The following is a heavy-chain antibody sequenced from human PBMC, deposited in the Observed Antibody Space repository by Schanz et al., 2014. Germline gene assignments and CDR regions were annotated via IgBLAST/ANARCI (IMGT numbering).Heavy chain of an antibody. Sequence: QVQVVQSGGGLVKPGGSLRLSCAASGFIFSDYYMAWIRQAPGKGPEYVSYISSGGTTTYHSDSVKGRFTISRDSAENSLYLQMNSLRAEDTAVYYCARIGGSVFDYWAQGTLVTVSS. D-gene: IGHD3-10*01. J-gene: IGHJ4*02. V-gene: IGHV3-11*01. CDR1: GFIFSDYY. CDR2: ISSGGTTT. CDR3: ARIGGSVFDY.